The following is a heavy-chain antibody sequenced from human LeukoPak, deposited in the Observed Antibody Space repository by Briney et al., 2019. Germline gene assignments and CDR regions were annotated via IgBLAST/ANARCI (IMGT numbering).Heavy chain of an antibody. J-gene: IGHJ4*02. CDR2: IYYSGST. CDR1: GGSISSYY. D-gene: IGHD3-10*01. Sequence: PSQTLSLTCTVSGGSISSYYWSWIRQPPGKGLEYIGYIYYSGSTNYNPSLKSRVTISVDTSKNQFSLKLSSVTAADTAVYYCARDSTMVRGAIGLDYWGQGTLVTASS. V-gene: IGHV4-59*01. CDR3: ARDSTMVRGAIGLDY.